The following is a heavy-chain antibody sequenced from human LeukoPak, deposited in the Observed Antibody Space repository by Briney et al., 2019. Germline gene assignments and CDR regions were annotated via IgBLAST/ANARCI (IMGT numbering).Heavy chain of an antibody. CDR2: ISRSGGQT. J-gene: IGHJ4*02. D-gene: IGHD3-9*01. V-gene: IGHV3-23*01. CDR3: AKDILTGYYTAFDY. CDR1: GFTFSSYA. Sequence: GWSLRLSCAASGFTFSSYAMSWVRQAPGKGLEWVSAISRSGGQTYYADSVKGRFTISRDNSKNTLFLQMRSLRAEDTAVYYCAKDILTGYYTAFDYWGQGTLVTVSS.